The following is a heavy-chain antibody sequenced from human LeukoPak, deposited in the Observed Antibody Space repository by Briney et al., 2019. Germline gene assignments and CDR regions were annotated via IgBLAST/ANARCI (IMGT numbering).Heavy chain of an antibody. J-gene: IGHJ6*02. CDR1: GYTFTSYD. CDR3: ARGEPGYSSSWYYYYYYYGMDV. Sequence: ASVTVSCKASGYTFTSYDINWVRQATGQGLEWMGWMNPNSGNTGYAQKFQGRVTMTRNTSISTAYVELSSLRSEDTAVYYCARGEPGYSSSWYYYYYYYGMDVWGQGTTVTVSS. V-gene: IGHV1-8*01. D-gene: IGHD6-13*01. CDR2: MNPNSGNT.